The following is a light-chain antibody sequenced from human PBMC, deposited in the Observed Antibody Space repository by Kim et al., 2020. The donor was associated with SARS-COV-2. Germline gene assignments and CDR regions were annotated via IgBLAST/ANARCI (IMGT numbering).Light chain of an antibody. J-gene: IGLJ2*01. CDR3: ATWDNSLNGLV. CDR2: DND. Sequence: GQKVTISCYGSNSNIGKNYVSWYQQLPGTAPKLLIYDNDKRHSGIPDRFSGSKSGTSATLDITGLQTGDEADYYCATWDNSLNGLVFGGGTQLTVL. CDR1: NSNIGKNY. V-gene: IGLV1-51*01.